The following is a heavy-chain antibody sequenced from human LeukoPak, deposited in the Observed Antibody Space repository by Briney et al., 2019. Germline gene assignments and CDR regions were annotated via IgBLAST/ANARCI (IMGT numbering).Heavy chain of an antibody. J-gene: IGHJ4*02. CDR1: GGPISSGSYY. D-gene: IGHD4-23*01. Sequence: SQTLSLTCTVSGGPISSGSYYWSWIRHPAGKGLEWIGRIYTSGSTNYNPSLKSRVTISVDTSKNQFSLKLSSVTAADTAVYYCAREPLYGGNPAGYWGQGTLVTVSS. V-gene: IGHV4-61*02. CDR3: AREPLYGGNPAGY. CDR2: IYTSGST.